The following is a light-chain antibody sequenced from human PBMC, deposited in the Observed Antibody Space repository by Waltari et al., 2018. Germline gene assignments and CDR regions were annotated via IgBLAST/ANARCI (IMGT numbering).Light chain of an antibody. V-gene: IGLV3-1*01. CDR3: QAWDSSTF. Sequence: SYELTQPPSVSVSPGQTASITCSGDKLGDKYACWYQQKPGQCPVLVIYQDSKRPSGIPERFPGSNSGNTATLTISGTQAMDEADYYCQAWDSSTFFGGGTKLTVL. CDR2: QDS. J-gene: IGLJ2*01. CDR1: KLGDKY.